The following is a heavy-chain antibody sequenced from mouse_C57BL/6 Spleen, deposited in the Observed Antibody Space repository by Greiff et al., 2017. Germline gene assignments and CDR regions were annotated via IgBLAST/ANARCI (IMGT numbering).Heavy chain of an antibody. CDR3: ARHNYGNYLYYFDY. V-gene: IGHV5-6*01. CDR2: ISSGGSYT. D-gene: IGHD2-1*01. J-gene: IGHJ2*01. CDR1: GFTFSSYG. Sequence: EVKLMESGGDLVKPGGSLKLSCAASGFTFSSYGMSWVRQTPDKRLEWVATISSGGSYTYYPDSVKGRFTISRDNAKNTLYLQMSSLKSEDTAMYYCARHNYGNYLYYFDYWGQGTTLTVSS.